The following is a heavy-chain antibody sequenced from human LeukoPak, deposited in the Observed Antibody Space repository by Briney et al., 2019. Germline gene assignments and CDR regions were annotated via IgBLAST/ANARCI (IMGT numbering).Heavy chain of an antibody. CDR1: GFTFNYAW. V-gene: IGHV3-15*04. Sequence: GGSLRLSCAASGFTFNYAWMSWVRQVPGKGLEWVGQTVSEIDGGTTDYVTPVKGRFTISRDDSKSTLYLQMNSLKIEDTAVYYCTTDEDWNYARKDVWGQGATVTVSS. CDR3: TTDEDWNYARKDV. D-gene: IGHD1-7*01. J-gene: IGHJ6*02. CDR2: TVSEIDGGTT.